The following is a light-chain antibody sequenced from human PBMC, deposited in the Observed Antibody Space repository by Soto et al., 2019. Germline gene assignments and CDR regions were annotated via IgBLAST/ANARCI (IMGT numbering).Light chain of an antibody. J-gene: IGLJ2*01. CDR3: SSYTSSSTRV. V-gene: IGLV2-14*01. CDR2: EVS. CDR1: SSDVGVYNY. Sequence: QSVLTQPASVSGSPGQSITISCTGTSSDVGVYNYVSWYQQHPGKAPKLMIYEVSNRPSGVSNRFSGSKSGNTASLTISGLQAEDEADYYCSSYTSSSTRVFGGGTKVTVL.